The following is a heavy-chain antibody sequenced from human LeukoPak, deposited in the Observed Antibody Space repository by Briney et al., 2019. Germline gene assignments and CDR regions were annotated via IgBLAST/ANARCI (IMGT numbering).Heavy chain of an antibody. J-gene: IGHJ6*01. Sequence: GASVKVSCKASGYIFNNYYIHWIRQAPGQGLEWMGILNPNGGNIDYAQKFQGRVTMTRDMSTSTVYTELSSLRSEDTAMYYCARDEPYCSGDKCYSYYYGMDVWGQGTTVTVSS. CDR3: ARDEPYCSGDKCYSYYYGMDV. CDR1: GYIFNNYY. CDR2: LNPNGGNI. V-gene: IGHV1-46*02. D-gene: IGHD2-15*01.